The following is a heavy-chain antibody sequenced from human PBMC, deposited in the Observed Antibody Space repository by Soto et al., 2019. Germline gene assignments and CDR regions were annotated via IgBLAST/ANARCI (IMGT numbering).Heavy chain of an antibody. V-gene: IGHV3-30*18. Sequence: PGGSLRLSCAASGFTFSSYGMHWVRQAPGKGLEWVAVISYDGSNKYYADSVKGRFTISRDNSKNTLYLQMNSLRAEDTAVYYCAKTSALTPGYYDSSGYGLREPHDYWGQGTLVTVSS. CDR2: ISYDGSNK. CDR3: AKTSALTPGYYDSSGYGLREPHDY. J-gene: IGHJ4*02. CDR1: GFTFSSYG. D-gene: IGHD3-22*01.